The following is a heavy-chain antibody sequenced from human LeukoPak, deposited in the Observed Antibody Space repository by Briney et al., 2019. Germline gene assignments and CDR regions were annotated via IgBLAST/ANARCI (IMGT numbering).Heavy chain of an antibody. V-gene: IGHV1-2*06. CDR3: ASFAVAGYYFDY. D-gene: IGHD6-19*01. CDR1: GYTFTGYY. CDR2: INPNSGGT. Sequence: ASVTVSCKASGYTFTGYYMHWVRQAPGQGLEWRGRINPNSGGTNYAQKFQGRVTMTRDTSISTAYMELSRLRSDDTAVYYCASFAVAGYYFDYWGQGTLVTVSS. J-gene: IGHJ4*02.